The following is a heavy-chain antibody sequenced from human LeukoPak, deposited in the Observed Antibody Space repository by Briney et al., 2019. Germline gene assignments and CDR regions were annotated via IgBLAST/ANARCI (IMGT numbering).Heavy chain of an antibody. CDR2: IYSGGST. J-gene: IGHJ6*02. CDR1: EFTFSSIA. Sequence: GGSLRLSCAASEFTFSSIAMSWVRQAPGKGLEWVSVIYSGGSTYYADSVKGRFTISRDNSKNTLYLQMNSLRAEDTAVYYCARDRQGIDVWGQGTTVTVSS. CDR3: ARDRQGIDV. V-gene: IGHV3-53*01.